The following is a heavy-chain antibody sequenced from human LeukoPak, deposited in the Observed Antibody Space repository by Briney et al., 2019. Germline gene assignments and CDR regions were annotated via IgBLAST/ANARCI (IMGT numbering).Heavy chain of an antibody. CDR2: IWYDGSNK. D-gene: IGHD2-2*01. J-gene: IGHJ4*02. V-gene: IGHV3-33*01. Sequence: PGRSLRLSCAASGFTFSSYGMHWVRQAPGKGLEWVAVIWYDGSNKYYTDSVKGRFTISRDNSRNTLYLQMNSLRAEDTAVYYCARVRSTTSYFYFDYWGQGTLVTVSS. CDR1: GFTFSSYG. CDR3: ARVRSTTSYFYFDY.